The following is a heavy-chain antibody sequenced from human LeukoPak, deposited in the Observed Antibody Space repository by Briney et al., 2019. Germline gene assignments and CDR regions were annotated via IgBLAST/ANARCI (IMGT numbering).Heavy chain of an antibody. D-gene: IGHD4-23*01. CDR1: GYTLTELS. CDR2: FDPEDGET. J-gene: IGHJ3*02. CDR3: ATCRDLRWCDAFDI. V-gene: IGHV1-24*01. Sequence: ASVKVSRKVSGYTLTELSMHWVRQAPGEGLEWMGGFDPEDGETIYAQKFQGGVTMTEDTSTDTAYMELSSLRSEDTAVYYCATCRDLRWCDAFDIWGQGTMVTVSS.